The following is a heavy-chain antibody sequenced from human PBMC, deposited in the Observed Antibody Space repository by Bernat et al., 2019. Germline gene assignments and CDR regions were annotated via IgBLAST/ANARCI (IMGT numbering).Heavy chain of an antibody. CDR3: ATYYYDSSGYYSRVY. Sequence: QPQLQESGSGLVKPSQTLSLTCAVSGGSISSGGYSWSWIRQPPGKGLEWIGYIYHSGSTYYNPSLKSRVTISVDRSKNQFSLKLSSVTAADTAVYYCATYYYDSSGYYSRVYWGQGTLVTVSS. D-gene: IGHD3-22*01. V-gene: IGHV4-30-2*01. J-gene: IGHJ4*02. CDR2: IYHSGST. CDR1: GGSISSGGYS.